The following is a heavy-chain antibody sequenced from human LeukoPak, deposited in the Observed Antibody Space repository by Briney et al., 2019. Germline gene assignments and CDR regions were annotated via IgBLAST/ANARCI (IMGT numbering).Heavy chain of an antibody. CDR3: AKDADTAMVNYFDY. D-gene: IGHD5-18*01. J-gene: IGHJ4*02. CDR2: VSSSSSYI. Sequence: GGSLRLSCAASGFTFSSYSMTWVRQAPGKGLEWVSSVSSSSSYIYYADSVKGRFTISRDNAKNSLYLQMNSLRAEDTAVYYCAKDADTAMVNYFDYWGQGTLVTVSS. CDR1: GFTFSSYS. V-gene: IGHV3-21*01.